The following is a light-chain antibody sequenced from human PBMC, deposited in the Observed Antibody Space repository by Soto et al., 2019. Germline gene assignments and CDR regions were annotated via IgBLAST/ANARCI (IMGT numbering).Light chain of an antibody. Sequence: EIQMTQSPSSLSASVGDRVTITCRASQGIGNDLAWYQQKPGKAPKRLMYATSTLQSGVPSRFSGSGSGTEFTLTISSLQPEDFATYYCLHHNSYPRTFGQGTKVEIK. J-gene: IGKJ1*01. CDR3: LHHNSYPRT. CDR2: ATS. CDR1: QGIGND. V-gene: IGKV1-17*01.